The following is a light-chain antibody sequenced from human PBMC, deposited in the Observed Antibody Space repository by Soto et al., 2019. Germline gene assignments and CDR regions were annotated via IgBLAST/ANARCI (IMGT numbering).Light chain of an antibody. J-gene: IGLJ2*01. Sequence: QSALTQPPSASGSPGQSVTISCTGTSSDVGGYNYVSWYQQHPGKAPKLMISEVNKRPSGVPDRFSGSKSGNTASLTVSGLQAEDEGDDYCRSYAGSRIVVFGGGTKLTVL. CDR2: EVN. CDR3: RSYAGSRIVV. CDR1: SSDVGGYNY. V-gene: IGLV2-8*01.